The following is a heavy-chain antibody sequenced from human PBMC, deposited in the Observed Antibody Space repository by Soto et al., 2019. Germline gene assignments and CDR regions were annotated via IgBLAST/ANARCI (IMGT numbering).Heavy chain of an antibody. Sequence: TPCLTWRFAAFTRSPLNLLSRPRQHPGKGLEWIGDIYHTGTTNYNPSLEFRVTLSIDKSKNQFFLNLTSVTAADTAVYYCARSSNIYSLTWFEPWGQGIGVNVSA. CDR3: ARSSNIYSLTWFEP. J-gene: IGHJ5*02. CDR1: AFTRSPLNL. D-gene: IGHD3-9*01. V-gene: IGHV4-4*02. CDR2: IYHTGTT.